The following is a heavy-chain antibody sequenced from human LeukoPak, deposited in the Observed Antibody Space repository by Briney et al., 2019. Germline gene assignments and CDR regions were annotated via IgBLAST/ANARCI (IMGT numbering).Heavy chain of an antibody. Sequence: PGGSLRLSCAASGLTLGGYYMDWVRQAPGKGLEWVGRIRNEANRYTTEYAASVRGRFTISRDDSKNSLYLQMNSLKTEDTAVYYCTRLRNYGYDFWGHGTLVTVSS. J-gene: IGHJ5*01. CDR2: IRNEANRYTT. CDR1: GLTLGGYY. D-gene: IGHD3-10*01. CDR3: TRLRNYGYDF. V-gene: IGHV3-72*01.